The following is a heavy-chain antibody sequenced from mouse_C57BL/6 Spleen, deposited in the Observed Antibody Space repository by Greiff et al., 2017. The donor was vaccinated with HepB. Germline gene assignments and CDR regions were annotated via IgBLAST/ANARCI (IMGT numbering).Heavy chain of an antibody. V-gene: IGHV10-1*01. CDR3: VRQDYYGRGFAY. J-gene: IGHJ3*01. CDR1: GFSFNTYA. CDR2: IRSKSNNYAT. D-gene: IGHD1-1*01. Sequence: EVQLVESGGGLVQPKGSLKLSCAASGFSFNTYAMNWVCQAPGKGLEWVARIRSKSNNYATYYADSVKDRFTISRDDSESMLYLQMNNLKTEDTAMYYCVRQDYYGRGFAYWGQGTLVTVSA.